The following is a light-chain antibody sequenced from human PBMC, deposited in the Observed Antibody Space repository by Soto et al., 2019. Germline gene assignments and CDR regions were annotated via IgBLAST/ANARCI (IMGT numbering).Light chain of an antibody. CDR2: WTS. V-gene: IGKV4-1*01. CDR1: QSVLKSSSNKNY. J-gene: IGKJ2*01. CDR3: QQHYTTPFT. Sequence: DMVMTQSPDSLAVSLGERATINCKSSQSVLKSSSNKNYLAWYQQKPGQPPKLLIYWTSTRESGVPDRFSGSGSETDFTLTISSLQAEDVAVYYCQQHYTTPFTFGQGTKLEIK.